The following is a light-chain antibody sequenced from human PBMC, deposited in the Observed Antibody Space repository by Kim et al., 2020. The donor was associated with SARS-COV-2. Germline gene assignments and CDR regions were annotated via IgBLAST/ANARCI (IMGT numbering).Light chain of an antibody. V-gene: IGLV3-1*01. CDR3: QAWDNTSARVI. J-gene: IGLJ2*01. CDR1: KLGHKY. CDR2: QDD. Sequence: PRQTGRIPCSGDKLGHKYVCWYQHKPGQSPILVIYQDDKRPSGIPERFSGSNSGNTATLTISGTQAMDEADYYCQAWDNTSARVIFGGGTQLTVL.